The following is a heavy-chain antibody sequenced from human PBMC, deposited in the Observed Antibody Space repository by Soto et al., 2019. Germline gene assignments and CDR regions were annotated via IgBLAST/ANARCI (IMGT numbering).Heavy chain of an antibody. CDR3: AMVDNYVTPTPQDV. CDR2: ISPYSGNT. V-gene: IGHV1-18*01. J-gene: IGHJ6*02. CDR1: GEAFDCKY. D-gene: IGHD3-16*01. Sequence: GAPVEVSWEARGEAFDCKYMRSGRQAPGQGLEWMGWISPYSGNTHYASKVQGRLTMTTDTSTSTAYMDLGSLTSDDTAVYYCAMVDNYVTPTPQDVWGQGTTVTVSS.